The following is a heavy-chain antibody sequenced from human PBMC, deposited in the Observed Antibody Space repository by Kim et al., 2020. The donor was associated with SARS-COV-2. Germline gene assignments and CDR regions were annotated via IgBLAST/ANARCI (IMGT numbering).Heavy chain of an antibody. V-gene: IGHV5-10-1*01. CDR3: ARLDYFDY. CDR2: DSQS. J-gene: IGHJ4*02. Sequence: DSQSNYNPSFEGNVTISADKSISTAYLQWRSLKTSDTAMYYCARLDYFDYWGQGTQVTVSS.